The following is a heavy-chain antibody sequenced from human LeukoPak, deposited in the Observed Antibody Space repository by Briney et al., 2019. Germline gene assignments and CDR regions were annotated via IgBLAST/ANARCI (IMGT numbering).Heavy chain of an antibody. J-gene: IGHJ4*02. Sequence: GGSLRLSCVASGFRFSAYSMNWVRQAPGKGLEWVSIINDFSTDIHYADSVKGRFTISRDNAKNSLYLQMSGLRVEDTAVYYCARDMDQLPDENWGRGTLVTVSS. CDR2: INDFSTDI. CDR1: GFRFSAYS. V-gene: IGHV3-21*01. D-gene: IGHD1-1*01. CDR3: ARDMDQLPDEN.